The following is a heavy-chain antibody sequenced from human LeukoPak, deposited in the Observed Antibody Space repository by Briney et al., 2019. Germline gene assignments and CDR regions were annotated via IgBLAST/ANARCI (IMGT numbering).Heavy chain of an antibody. D-gene: IGHD6-19*01. CDR1: GFTFSSYA. CDR2: ISGSGGST. J-gene: IGHJ4*02. CDR3: AKPLHCGWYYFDY. V-gene: IGHV3-23*01. Sequence: GGSLRLSCAASGFTFSSYAMSRVRQAPGKGLEWVSAISGSGGSTYYADSVKGRFTISRDNSKNTLFLQMNSLRAEDTAVYYCAKPLHCGWYYFDYWGQGTLVTVSS.